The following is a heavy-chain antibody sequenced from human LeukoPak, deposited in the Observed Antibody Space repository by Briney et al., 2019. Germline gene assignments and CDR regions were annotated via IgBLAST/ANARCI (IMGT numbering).Heavy chain of an antibody. V-gene: IGHV4-39*07. J-gene: IGHJ5*02. CDR2: IYHSGST. Sequence: PSETLSLTCTVSGGSISSGSYCWSWVRQPPGKGLEWIGEIYHSGSTNYNPSLKSRVTMSVDTSKKQISLKVRSVTAADTAVYYCARTTEDCSSTSCYQYWFDPWGQGTLVTVSS. CDR3: ARTTEDCSSTSCYQYWFDP. CDR1: GGSISSGSYC. D-gene: IGHD2-2*01.